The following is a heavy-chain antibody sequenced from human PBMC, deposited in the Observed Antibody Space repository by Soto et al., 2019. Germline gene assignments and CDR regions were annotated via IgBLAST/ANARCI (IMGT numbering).Heavy chain of an antibody. CDR1: GFTFSGHG. J-gene: IGHJ5*02. CDR3: TRHATYYDSGRYIGDCFDL. CDR2: ITGKANSYAT. D-gene: IGHD3-22*01. Sequence: EVQLVESGGGLVQPGGSLRLSCGASGFTFSGHGIHWVRQASGKGLEWIGRITGKANSYATEYAASLKGRFTISRDDSENKAYLQMNRLKSEDTAVYYCTRHATYYDSGRYIGDCFDLWGQGTLVTVSS. V-gene: IGHV3-73*01.